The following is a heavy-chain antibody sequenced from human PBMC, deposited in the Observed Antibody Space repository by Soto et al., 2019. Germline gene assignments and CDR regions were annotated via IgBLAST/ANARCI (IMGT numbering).Heavy chain of an antibody. V-gene: IGHV3-21*01. CDR3: ARARTEPLDDYALDY. CDR1: GFTFSSYS. J-gene: IGHJ4*02. Sequence: GGSLRLSCAASGFTFSSYSMNWVRQAPGKGLEWVSSISSSSSYIYYADSVKGRFTISRDNAKNSLYLQMNSLRAEDTAVYYCARARTEPLDDYALDYWGQGTLVTVSS. CDR2: ISSSSSYI. D-gene: IGHD4-17*01.